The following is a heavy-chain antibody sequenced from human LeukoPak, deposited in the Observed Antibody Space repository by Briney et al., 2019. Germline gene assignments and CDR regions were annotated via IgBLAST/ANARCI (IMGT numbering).Heavy chain of an antibody. CDR1: GYSFTSYW. J-gene: IGHJ4*02. CDR2: IYPGDSDT. Sequence: GESLKISCKGSGYSFTSYWIGWVRQMPGKGLEWMGIIYPGDSDTRYSPSFQGQVTISADKSISTAYLQWSSLKASDTAIYYCARPGRERWLQSAVDYWGQGTLVTVSS. CDR3: ARPGRERWLQSAVDY. D-gene: IGHD5-24*01. V-gene: IGHV5-51*01.